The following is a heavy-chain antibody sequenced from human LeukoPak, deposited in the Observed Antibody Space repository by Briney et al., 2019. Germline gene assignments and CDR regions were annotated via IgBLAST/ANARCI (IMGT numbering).Heavy chain of an antibody. Sequence: KSGGSLRLSCAASGFIFSDYYMSWIRQAPGKGLEWVSYISSSGSTIYYADSVKGRFTISRDNAKNSLYLQMNSLRAEDTAVYYCARDSIHAPYGSGSFSWFDPWGQGTLVTVSS. D-gene: IGHD3-10*01. J-gene: IGHJ5*02. CDR3: ARDSIHAPYGSGSFSWFDP. V-gene: IGHV3-11*01. CDR1: GFIFSDYY. CDR2: ISSSGSTI.